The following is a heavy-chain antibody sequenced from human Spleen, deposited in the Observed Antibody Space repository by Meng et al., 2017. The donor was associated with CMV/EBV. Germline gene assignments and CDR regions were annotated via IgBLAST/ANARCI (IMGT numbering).Heavy chain of an antibody. D-gene: IGHD3-3*01. V-gene: IGHV4-4*02. CDR1: GGSISSSNW. CDR2: IYHSGST. J-gene: IGHJ4*02. CDR3: ARARFRTRSTFDY. Sequence: CAVSGGSISSSNWWSWVRQPPGKGLEWIGEIYHSGSTTYNPSLKSRVTISVDTSKNQFSLKLSSVTAADTAVYYCARARFRTRSTFDYWGQGTLVTVSS.